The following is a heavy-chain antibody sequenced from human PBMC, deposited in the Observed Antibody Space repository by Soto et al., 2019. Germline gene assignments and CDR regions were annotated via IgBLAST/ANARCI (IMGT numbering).Heavy chain of an antibody. D-gene: IGHD6-13*01. Sequence: QVQLVQSGAEVKKPGASVKLSCRTSGYTFTHYYIHWVRQAPGQGLEWLAIINPASGSTNYAQEFQGRVTLTMDTSTTPVYMELSGLRAEDTAIFYCARDLAAGDHWGQGTLVTVSS. V-gene: IGHV1-46*01. CDR1: GYTFTHYY. J-gene: IGHJ4*02. CDR2: INPASGST. CDR3: ARDLAAGDH.